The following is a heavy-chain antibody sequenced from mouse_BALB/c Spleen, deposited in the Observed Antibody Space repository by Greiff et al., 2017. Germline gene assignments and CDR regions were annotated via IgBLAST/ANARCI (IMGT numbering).Heavy chain of an antibody. CDR1: GYAFSSYW. Sequence: QVQLQQSGAELVRPGSSVEISCKASGYAFSSYWMNWVKQRPGQGLEWIGQIYPGDGDTNYNGKFKGKATLTADKSSSTAYMQLSSLTSEDAAVYFCARRSDDYDAFLDYWGQGTTLTVSS. CDR2: IYPGDGDT. J-gene: IGHJ2*01. D-gene: IGHD2-4*01. CDR3: ARRSDDYDAFLDY. V-gene: IGHV1-80*01.